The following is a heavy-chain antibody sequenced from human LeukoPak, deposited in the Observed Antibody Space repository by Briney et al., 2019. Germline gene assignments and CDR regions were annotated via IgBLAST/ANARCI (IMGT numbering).Heavy chain of an antibody. V-gene: IGHV3-23*01. D-gene: IGHD3-10*01. CDR3: AKDSRVWFGELFPVDWFDP. Sequence: PGGSLRLSCAASGFTFSSYWMSWVRQAPGKGLEWVSAISGSGGSTYYADSVKGRFTISRDNSKNTLYLQMNSLRAEDTAVYYCAKDSRVWFGELFPVDWFDPWGQGTLVTVSS. CDR1: GFTFSSYW. J-gene: IGHJ5*02. CDR2: ISGSGGST.